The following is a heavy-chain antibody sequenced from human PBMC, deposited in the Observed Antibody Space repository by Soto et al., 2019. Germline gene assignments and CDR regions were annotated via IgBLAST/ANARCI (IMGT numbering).Heavy chain of an antibody. CDR1: GGTFSTHA. Sequence: QVQLVQSGAEVKKPGSSVKVSCKASGGTFSTHAIIWVRQAPGHGLEWMGGIIPISGTTYYTQKFQGRVTITADEPTSTAFMELSSLKSDDTAVFYCARGYCSGGNCYAGMDGWGKGTMVTVSS. CDR2: IIPISGTT. V-gene: IGHV1-69*01. J-gene: IGHJ6*04. CDR3: ARGYCSGGNCYAGMDG. D-gene: IGHD2-15*01.